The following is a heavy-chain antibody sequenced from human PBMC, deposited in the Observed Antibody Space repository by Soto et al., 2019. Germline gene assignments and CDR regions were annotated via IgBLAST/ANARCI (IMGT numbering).Heavy chain of an antibody. Sequence: PGGSLRLSCAASGFSFSTYSMAGVRQAPGKGPEWVSGLSHGGAYTFYADSVKGRFTISVDISQNTVYLQMNSLRTEDTAVYYCAKWSGYGDAWGQGTLVTVSS. V-gene: IGHV3-23*01. CDR1: GFSFSTYS. CDR2: LSHGGAYT. CDR3: AKWSGYGDA. J-gene: IGHJ4*02. D-gene: IGHD4-17*01.